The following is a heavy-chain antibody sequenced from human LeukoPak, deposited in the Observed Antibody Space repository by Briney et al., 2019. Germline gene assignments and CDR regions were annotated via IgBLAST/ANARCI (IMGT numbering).Heavy chain of an antibody. Sequence: SVKVSCKASGFTFTSSAMQWVRQARGQRLEWIGWIVVGSGNTNYAQKFQERVTITRGMSTSTAYMELSSLRSEDTAVYYCAAVPPWRQHDSSGYSPWGQGTLVTVSS. CDR3: AAVPPWRQHDSSGYSP. V-gene: IGHV1-58*02. CDR2: IVVGSGNT. CDR1: GFTFTSSA. J-gene: IGHJ4*02. D-gene: IGHD3-22*01.